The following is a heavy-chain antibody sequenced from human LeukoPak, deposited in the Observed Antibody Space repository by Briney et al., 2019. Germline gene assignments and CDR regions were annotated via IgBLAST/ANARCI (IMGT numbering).Heavy chain of an antibody. CDR3: AKDLYWRDYGDYGGFDP. J-gene: IGHJ5*02. CDR1: GFTFSNAW. Sequence: GGSLRLSCAASGFTFSNAWMSWVRQAPGKGLEWVGRIKSKTDGGTTDYAAPVKGRFTISRDDSKNTLYLQMNSLRAEDTAVYYCAKDLYWRDYGDYGGFDPWGQGTLVTVSS. CDR2: IKSKTDGGTT. D-gene: IGHD4-17*01. V-gene: IGHV3-15*01.